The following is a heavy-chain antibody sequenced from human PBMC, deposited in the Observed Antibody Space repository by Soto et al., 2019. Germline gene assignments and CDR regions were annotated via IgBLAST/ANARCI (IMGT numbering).Heavy chain of an antibody. V-gene: IGHV3-30-3*02. J-gene: IGHJ4*02. Sequence: GSLRLSCAASGFTFSSYAMHWVRQAPGKGLEWVAVISYDGSNKYYADSVKGRFTISRDSSKNTLCLQKNGLRVYDTAVYDGAKNRRTISSCYFWGKGNLVTVSS. CDR2: ISYDGSNK. CDR3: AKNRRTISSCYF. CDR1: GFTFSSYA. D-gene: IGHD3-3*01.